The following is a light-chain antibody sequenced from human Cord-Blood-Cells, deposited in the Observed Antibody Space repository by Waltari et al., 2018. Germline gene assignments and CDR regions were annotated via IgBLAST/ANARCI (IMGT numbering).Light chain of an antibody. CDR3: QQLNSYPLT. CDR2: AAS. V-gene: IGKV1-9*01. Sequence: DIQLTQSPSFLSASVGDRVPITCRASQGISSYVAWYQQKRGKAPKLLTYAASTLQSVVPSRFSGSGSGTEFTLTISSLQPEDFATYCCQQLNSYPLTFGGGTKVEI. J-gene: IGKJ4*01. CDR1: QGISSY.